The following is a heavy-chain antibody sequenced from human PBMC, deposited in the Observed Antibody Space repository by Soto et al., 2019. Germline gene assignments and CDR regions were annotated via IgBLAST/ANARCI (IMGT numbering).Heavy chain of an antibody. CDR3: ARGSGTIALIRPKYYFDS. Sequence: SETLSLTCAVYGGSFSGYYWSWIRQPPGKGLEWIGEINHSGSTNYNPSLKSRVTISVDTSKNQFSLKLSSVTAADTAVYYCARGSGTIALIRPKYYFDSWGQGTLVTVSS. CDR2: INHSGST. V-gene: IGHV4-34*01. CDR1: GGSFSGYY. J-gene: IGHJ4*02. D-gene: IGHD6-25*01.